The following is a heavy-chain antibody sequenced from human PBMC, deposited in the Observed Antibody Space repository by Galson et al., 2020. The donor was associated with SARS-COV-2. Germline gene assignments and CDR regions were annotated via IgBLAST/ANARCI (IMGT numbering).Heavy chain of an antibody. V-gene: IGHV4-39*01. Sequence: SETLSLTCTVSGGSIISNSYYWALIRQPPGQGLEWIGSINYRRTTYYSPSLKSRVSLSVDSSNNQFSLHLNSVTAADTAVYYCARHEAGGSSSDDSFDIWGQGTMVTISS. J-gene: IGHJ3*02. D-gene: IGHD3-16*02. CDR1: GGSIISNSYY. CDR3: ARHEAGGSSSDDSFDI. CDR2: INYRRTT.